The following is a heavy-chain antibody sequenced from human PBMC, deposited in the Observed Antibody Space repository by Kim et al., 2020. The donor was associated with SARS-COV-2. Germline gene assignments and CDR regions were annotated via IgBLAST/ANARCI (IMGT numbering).Heavy chain of an antibody. CDR3: ATAYEMTVEPPAH. Sequence: ASVKVSCKVSGYTLTELSMHWVRQAPGQRLEWMGGIYAEDGETIYAQKFQGRVTMTEYTSTGTAYMELSSLRSEDTAVYYCATAYEMTVEPPAHWGQET. D-gene: IGHD3-3*01. J-gene: IGHJ4*02. CDR1: GYTLTELS. CDR2: IYAEDGET. V-gene: IGHV1-24*01.